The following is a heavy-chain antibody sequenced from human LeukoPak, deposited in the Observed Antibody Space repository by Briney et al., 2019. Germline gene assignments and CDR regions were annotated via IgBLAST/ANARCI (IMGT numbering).Heavy chain of an antibody. CDR3: ASSSSVATIPGFKIR. V-gene: IGHV3-33*03. J-gene: IGHJ4*02. Sequence: GGSLRLSCAASGFTFSSYGMHWVRQAPGKGLEWVAVIWYDGSNKYYADSVKGRFTISRDNAKNSLYLQMNSLRAEDTAVYYCASSSSVATIPGFKIRWGQGTLVTVSS. CDR1: GFTFSSYG. CDR2: IWYDGSNK. D-gene: IGHD5-12*01.